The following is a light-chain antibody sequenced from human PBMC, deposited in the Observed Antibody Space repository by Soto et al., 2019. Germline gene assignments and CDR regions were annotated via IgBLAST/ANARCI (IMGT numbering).Light chain of an antibody. J-gene: IGLJ1*01. CDR3: AAWDDSLSGYV. CDR2: RND. CDR1: SSYIGSKY. Sequence: QSVLTQPPSASGTPGQRVTISCSGSSSYIGSKYVYWYQQLPGTAPKLLIYRNDQRPSRISDRFSGSKSGTSASPAISGLRSEDEADYYCAAWDDSLSGYVFGTGTKLTVL. V-gene: IGLV1-47*01.